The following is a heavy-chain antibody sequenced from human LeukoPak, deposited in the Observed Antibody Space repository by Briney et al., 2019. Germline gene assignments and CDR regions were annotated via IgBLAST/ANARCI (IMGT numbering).Heavy chain of an antibody. CDR1: GFTFSSYE. CDR2: ISSSGSTI. V-gene: IGHV3-48*03. J-gene: IGHJ6*04. CDR3: ATAGGLLTSNYYGSGSYCLDV. D-gene: IGHD3-10*01. Sequence: GGSLRLSCAASGFTFSSYEMNWVRQAPGKGLEWVSYISSSGSTIYYADSVKGRFTISRDNAKNSLSLQMNSLRAEDTAVYYCATAGGLLTSNYYGSGSYCLDVWGKGTTVTVSS.